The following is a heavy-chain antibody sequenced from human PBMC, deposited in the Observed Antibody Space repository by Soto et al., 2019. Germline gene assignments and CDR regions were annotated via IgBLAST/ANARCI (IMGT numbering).Heavy chain of an antibody. CDR3: ARDIIAAAGALDY. D-gene: IGHD6-13*01. J-gene: IGHJ4*02. CDR1: GFTFSSYA. Sequence: GGSLRLSCAASGFTFSSYAMHWVRQAPGKGLEWVAVISYDGSNKYYADSVKGRFTISRDNSKNTLYLQMNSLRAEDTAVYYCARDIIAAAGALDYWGQGTLVTVSS. CDR2: ISYDGSNK. V-gene: IGHV3-30-3*01.